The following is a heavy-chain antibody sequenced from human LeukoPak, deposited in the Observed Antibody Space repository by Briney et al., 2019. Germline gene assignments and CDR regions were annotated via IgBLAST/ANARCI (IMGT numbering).Heavy chain of an antibody. Sequence: ASVKVSCKASGYNFISYYMHWVRLAPGQGLEWMGIINPSGGSTSYAQKFQDRVTMTRDTSTSTVYMELSSLKSEDTAVYYCAREDVVLVDAVRYYYYGMDVWGQGTTVTASS. D-gene: IGHD2-8*01. J-gene: IGHJ6*02. V-gene: IGHV1-46*01. CDR3: AREDVVLVDAVRYYYYGMDV. CDR2: INPSGGST. CDR1: GYNFISYY.